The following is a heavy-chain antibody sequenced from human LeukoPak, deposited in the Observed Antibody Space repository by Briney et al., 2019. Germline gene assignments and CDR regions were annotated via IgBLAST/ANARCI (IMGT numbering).Heavy chain of an antibody. J-gene: IGHJ5*02. V-gene: IGHV4-39*01. CDR3: ARPRYSGSYSGVYNWFDP. CDR2: IYYSGST. CDR1: GGSISSSSYY. D-gene: IGHD1-26*01. Sequence: SETLSLTCTVSGGSISSSSYYWGWIRQPPGKGLEWIGSIYYSGSTYYNPSLKSRVTISVDTSKNQFSLKLSSVTAADTAVYYCARPRYSGSYSGVYNWFDPWGQGTLVTVSS.